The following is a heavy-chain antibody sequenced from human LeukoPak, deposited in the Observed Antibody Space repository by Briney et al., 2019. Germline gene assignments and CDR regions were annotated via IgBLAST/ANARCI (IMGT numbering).Heavy chain of an antibody. Sequence: PGGSLRLSCAASGFTFNNYGIHWVRQAPGKGLEWVSYISSSGSTIYYADSVKGRFTISRDNAKNSLYLQMNSLRAEDTAVYYCASNSRIAAAVSEFDYWGQGTLVTVSS. CDR3: ASNSRIAAAVSEFDY. V-gene: IGHV3-48*04. CDR2: ISSSGSTI. CDR1: GFTFNNYG. D-gene: IGHD6-13*01. J-gene: IGHJ4*02.